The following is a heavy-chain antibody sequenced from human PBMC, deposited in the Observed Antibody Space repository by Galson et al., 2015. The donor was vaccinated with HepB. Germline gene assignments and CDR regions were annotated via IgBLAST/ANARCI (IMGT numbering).Heavy chain of an antibody. J-gene: IGHJ4*02. D-gene: IGHD3-10*01. CDR1: GFTFDDYA. CDR2: ISWNSGSI. V-gene: IGHV3-9*01. Sequence: SLRLSCAASGFTFDDYAMHWVRQAPGKGLEWVSGISWNSGSIGYADSVKGRFTISRDNAKNSLYLQMNSLRAEDTALYYCAKDSTYYYGSGSRGLDYWGQGTLVTVSS. CDR3: AKDSTYYYGSGSRGLDY.